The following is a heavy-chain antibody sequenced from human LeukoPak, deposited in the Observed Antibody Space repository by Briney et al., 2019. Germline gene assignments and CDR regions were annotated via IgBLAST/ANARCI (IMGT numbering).Heavy chain of an antibody. CDR2: IISDGSNT. J-gene: IGHJ4*02. V-gene: IGHV3-74*01. Sequence: GGSLRLSCAASGFTFSSYWMHWVRQAPGKGLAWVSRIISDGSNTTYADSVKGRFTISRDNAKNTLYLQMSSLRAEDTAVYYCVRNSYDSSGYYDYWGQGTLVTVSS. CDR3: VRNSYDSSGYYDY. CDR1: GFTFSSYW. D-gene: IGHD3-22*01.